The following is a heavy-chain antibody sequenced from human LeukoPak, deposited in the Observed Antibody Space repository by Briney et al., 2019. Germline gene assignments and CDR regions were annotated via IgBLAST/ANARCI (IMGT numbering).Heavy chain of an antibody. CDR1: GFTFSSYA. V-gene: IGHV3-23*01. D-gene: IGHD1-26*01. CDR3: AKGVQELRGYFDY. J-gene: IGHJ4*02. Sequence: RGSLRLSCAASGFTFSSYAMSWVRQAPGKGLDWVSGISGSGGSTYYADSVKGRFTISRDNSKNTLYLQMNSLRAEDTAVYYCAKGVQELRGYFDYWGQGTLVTVSS. CDR2: ISGSGGST.